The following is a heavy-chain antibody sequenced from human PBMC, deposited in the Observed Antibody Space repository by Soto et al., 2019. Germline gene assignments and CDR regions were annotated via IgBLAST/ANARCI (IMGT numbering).Heavy chain of an antibody. CDR3: AGGGVVDYGDYNT. V-gene: IGHV1-69*02. Sequence: QVKLVQSGAEVRKPGSSVKVSCETSGATLSNYIIGWVRQAPGQGLEWMGRIIPILGIPNFSQSFQDRLTMTANRSTSTIYMELRSLRSEDTAIYFCAGGGVVDYGDYNTWGQGTLVTVSS. D-gene: IGHD4-17*01. CDR1: GATLSNYI. CDR2: IIPILGIP. J-gene: IGHJ5*02.